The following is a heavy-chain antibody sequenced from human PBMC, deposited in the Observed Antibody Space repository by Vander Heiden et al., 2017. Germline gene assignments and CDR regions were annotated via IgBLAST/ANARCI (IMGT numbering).Heavy chain of an antibody. CDR2: IWYDGSNK. CDR1: RSYG. V-gene: IGHV3-33*01. D-gene: IGHD6-13*01. CDR3: ARGIAAADDY. Sequence: RSYGMHWVRQAPGKGLEWVAVIWYDGSNKYYADSVKGRFTISRDNSKNTLYLQMNSLRAEDTAVYYCARGIAAADDYWGQGTLVTVSS. J-gene: IGHJ4*02.